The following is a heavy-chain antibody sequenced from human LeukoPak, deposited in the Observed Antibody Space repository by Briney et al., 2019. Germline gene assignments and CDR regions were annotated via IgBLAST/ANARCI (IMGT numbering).Heavy chain of an antibody. Sequence: PGGSLRLSCAASGFTLSSYGMHWVRQAPGKGLEWVAFIRGDGNNIHYADSVKDRFTISRDNSKNTLYLQMNSLRVEDTAVYYCAKEGAPLGGRPDYWGQGTLVTVSS. CDR2: IRGDGNNI. CDR3: AKEGAPLGGRPDY. V-gene: IGHV3-30*02. D-gene: IGHD3-16*01. CDR1: GFTLSSYG. J-gene: IGHJ4*02.